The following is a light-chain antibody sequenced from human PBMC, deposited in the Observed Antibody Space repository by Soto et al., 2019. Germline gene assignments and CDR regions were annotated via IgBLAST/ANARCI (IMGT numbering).Light chain of an antibody. CDR3: QQYNNWPPWT. J-gene: IGKJ1*01. V-gene: IGKV3D-15*01. CDR2: DAS. Sequence: IVFTPFPATPSFGPGELATLSCRASQSVSSYLAWYQQKPGQAPRLLIYDASNRATGIPARFSGSGSGTEFTLTISSLQSEDFAVYYCQQYNNWPPWTFGQGTKVDIK. CDR1: QSVSSY.